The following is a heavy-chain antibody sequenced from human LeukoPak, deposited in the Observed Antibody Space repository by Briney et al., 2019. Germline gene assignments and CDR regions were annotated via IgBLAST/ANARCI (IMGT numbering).Heavy chain of an antibody. V-gene: IGHV3-23*01. D-gene: IGHD3-22*01. J-gene: IGHJ4*02. CDR2: ISGSGGST. CDR1: GFTFSSYA. CDR3: AKGRWPDYYDSSGHFDH. Sequence: QPGGSLRLSCAASGFTFSSYAMSWVRQAPGKGLEWVSAISGSGGSTYYADSVKGRFTISRDNSKNTLYLQMNSLRAEDTAVYCCAKGRWPDYYDSSGHFDHWGQGTLVTVSS.